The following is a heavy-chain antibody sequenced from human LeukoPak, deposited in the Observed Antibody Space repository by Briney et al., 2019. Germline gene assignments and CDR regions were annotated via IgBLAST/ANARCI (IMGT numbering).Heavy chain of an antibody. D-gene: IGHD2-15*01. J-gene: IGHJ6*03. Sequence: GGSLRLSCAASGFTVSSNYMSWVRQAPGKGLEWVSVIYSGGSTFYADSVKGRFTISRDNSKNTLYLQMNSLRAEDTAVYYCARGAGIFSMDVWGKGTTVTVSS. V-gene: IGHV3-53*01. CDR3: ARGAGIFSMDV. CDR1: GFTVSSNY. CDR2: IYSGGST.